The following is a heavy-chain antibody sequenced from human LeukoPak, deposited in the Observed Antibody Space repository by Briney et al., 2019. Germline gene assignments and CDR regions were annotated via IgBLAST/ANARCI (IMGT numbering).Heavy chain of an antibody. Sequence: GGSLTLSCAASGFSFSSYVMHWVRQAPGKGLTWVSRISHDGTDTNYADSVRGRFTISRDNARNTLYLQMNSPRDDDTAVYYCSRDVNFLFFDVWGRGTPVTVSS. CDR2: ISHDGTDT. CDR3: SRDVNFLFFDV. CDR1: GFSFSSYV. J-gene: IGHJ2*01. D-gene: IGHD5-24*01. V-gene: IGHV3-74*01.